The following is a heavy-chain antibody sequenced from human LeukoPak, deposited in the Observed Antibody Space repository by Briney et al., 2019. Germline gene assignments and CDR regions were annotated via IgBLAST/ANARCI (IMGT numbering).Heavy chain of an antibody. CDR3: ANGGYCSSTSCYPNWFDP. CDR2: IYYSGST. J-gene: IGHJ5*02. Sequence: NPSETLSLTCSVSGGPISSYYWSWIRQPPGKGLEWIGYIYYSGSTNYNPSLKSRVTISVDTSKNQFSLKLRSVTAADTAVYYCANGGYCSSTSCYPNWFDPWGQGTLVTVSS. CDR1: GGPISSYY. D-gene: IGHD2-2*01. V-gene: IGHV4-59*01.